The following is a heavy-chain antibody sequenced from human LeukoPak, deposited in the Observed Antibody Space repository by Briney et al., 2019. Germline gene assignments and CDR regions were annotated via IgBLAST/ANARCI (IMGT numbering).Heavy chain of an antibody. CDR2: ISSSGSTI. CDR3: ARENSETYFDAFDI. Sequence: GGSLRLSCAASGFTFSSYEMNWVRQAPGKGLEWVSYISSSGSTIYYADSVKGRFTTSRDNAKNSLYLQMNSLRAEDTAIYYCARENSETYFDAFDIWGQGTMVTVSS. V-gene: IGHV3-48*03. D-gene: IGHD1-26*01. J-gene: IGHJ3*02. CDR1: GFTFSSYE.